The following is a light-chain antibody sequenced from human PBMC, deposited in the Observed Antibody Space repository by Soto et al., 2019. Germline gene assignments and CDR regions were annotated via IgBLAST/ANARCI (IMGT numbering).Light chain of an antibody. CDR2: GAS. Sequence: EIVLTQSPGTLSLSPGERATLSCRASQSVSSSYLGWYQQKPGQAPRLLIYGASSRATGIPDRFSGSGSGTDFPLTISRLEPEAFAVYYCQQYGSLLTFGGGTKVEIK. CDR3: QQYGSLLT. V-gene: IGKV3-20*01. J-gene: IGKJ4*01. CDR1: QSVSSSY.